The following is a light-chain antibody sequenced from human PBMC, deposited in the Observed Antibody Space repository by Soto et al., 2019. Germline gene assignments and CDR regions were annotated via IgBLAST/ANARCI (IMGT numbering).Light chain of an antibody. V-gene: IGLV2-8*01. CDR1: SSDVGAYNY. J-gene: IGLJ1*01. CDR3: RSYAGSNSYV. Sequence: QSALTQPPSASGSPGQSVTISCTGTSSDVGAYNYVSWYQQHPGKAPKLMISEVSKRPSGVPDRFSGSKSGNTASLTVSGLQAEDEADYYCRSYAGSNSYVFGTGTKVTV. CDR2: EVS.